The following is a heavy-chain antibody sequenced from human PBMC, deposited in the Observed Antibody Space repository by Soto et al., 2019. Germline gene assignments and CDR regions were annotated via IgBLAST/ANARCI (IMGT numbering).Heavy chain of an antibody. CDR2: IIPIFGTA. Sequence: SVKVSCKASGGTFSSYAISWVRQAPGQGLEWMGGIIPIFGTANYAQKFQGRVTITADESTSTAYMELSSLRSEDTAVYYCASGGRITIFGVVSNYYYGMDVWGLGTTVTVSS. CDR1: GGTFSSYA. V-gene: IGHV1-69*13. D-gene: IGHD3-3*01. CDR3: ASGGRITIFGVVSNYYYGMDV. J-gene: IGHJ6*02.